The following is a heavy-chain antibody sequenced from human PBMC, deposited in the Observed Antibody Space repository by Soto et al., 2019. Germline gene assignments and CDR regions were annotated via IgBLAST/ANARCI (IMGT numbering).Heavy chain of an antibody. V-gene: IGHV4-31*03. CDR2: IYYSGFT. CDR1: GGSITSGGYY. Sequence: PSETLSLTCTVSGGSITSGGYYWSWIRQHPGKGLEWIGYIYYSGFTYYNPSLKSRVTISVDTSKNQFSLKLSSVTAADTAVYYCARLHCDSPNCVPLDPWGQGTLVTVS. CDR3: ARLHCDSPNCVPLDP. D-gene: IGHD2-2*01. J-gene: IGHJ5*02.